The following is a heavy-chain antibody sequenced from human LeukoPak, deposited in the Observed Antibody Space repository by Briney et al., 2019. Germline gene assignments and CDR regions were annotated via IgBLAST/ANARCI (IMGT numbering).Heavy chain of an antibody. D-gene: IGHD3-16*01. CDR2: FPGGGGAT. CDR1: GFTFVAHG. J-gene: IGHJ4*02. CDR3: AKSPLGGDYRFQYYFDY. V-gene: IGHV3-23*01. Sequence: GGSRGFSGEASGFTFVAHGINWFRKAQGKGWGGFFVFPGGGGATYYADSVKGRFTISRDNSKNTLYLQMNSLRAEDTAVYYCAKSPLGGDYRFQYYFDYWGQGTLVTVSS.